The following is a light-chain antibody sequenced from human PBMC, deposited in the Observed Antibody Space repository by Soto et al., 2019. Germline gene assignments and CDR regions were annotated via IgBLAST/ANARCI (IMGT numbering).Light chain of an antibody. CDR1: QSISSW. V-gene: IGKV1-5*01. Sequence: DIQMTQSPSTLSASVGDRVTITCRASQSISSWLAWYQQKPGKAPKLLIYDASSLESGVPSRFSGSGSGTEFTLTISSLQPDDLATYYCQQYNSYPYTFGQGTKLEIK. J-gene: IGKJ2*01. CDR3: QQYNSYPYT. CDR2: DAS.